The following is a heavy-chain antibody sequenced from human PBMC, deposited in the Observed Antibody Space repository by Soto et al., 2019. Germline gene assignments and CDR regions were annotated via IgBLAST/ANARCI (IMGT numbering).Heavy chain of an antibody. J-gene: IGHJ6*02. Sequence: SVKVSCKASGGTFSIYAISWVLQAPGQGLEWMGGIIPIFGTANYAQKFQVRVTITADESTSTAYMELSSLRSEDTAVYYCATKSIRGYSYGYWDYYYGMDVWGQGTTVTVSS. CDR2: IIPIFGTA. CDR1: GGTFSIYA. CDR3: ATKSIRGYSYGYWDYYYGMDV. V-gene: IGHV1-69*13. D-gene: IGHD5-18*01.